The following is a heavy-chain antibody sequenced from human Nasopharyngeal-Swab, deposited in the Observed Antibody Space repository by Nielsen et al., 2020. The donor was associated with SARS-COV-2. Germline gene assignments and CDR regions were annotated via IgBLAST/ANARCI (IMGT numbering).Heavy chain of an antibody. CDR2: INSDGST. D-gene: IGHD5-18*01. CDR3: ARDNRLQLWLRFYGLDV. V-gene: IGHV3-66*01. J-gene: IGHJ6*02. Sequence: GEFLKISCAASGITVSSDYMTWVRQAPGKGLEWVSLINSDGSTYYSDSVRGRFTISRDSSKNTLYLQMNYLRAEDTALYYCARDNRLQLWLRFYGLDVWGQGTTVTVSS. CDR1: GITVSSDY.